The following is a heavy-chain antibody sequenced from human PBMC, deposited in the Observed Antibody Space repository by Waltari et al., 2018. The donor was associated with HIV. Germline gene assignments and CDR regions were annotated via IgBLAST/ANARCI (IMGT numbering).Heavy chain of an antibody. CDR2: FDPEEGET. CDR1: GYTLTELS. CDR3: ATSQQLVTFDY. Sequence: QVQLVQSGAEVKKPGASVKVSCKVSGYTLTELSMHWVRQAPGKGLEWMGGFDPEEGETNYAQKFQGRVTMTEETSTDTAYMELSSLRSEDTAVYYCATSQQLVTFDYWGQGTLVTVSS. V-gene: IGHV1-24*01. D-gene: IGHD6-13*01. J-gene: IGHJ4*02.